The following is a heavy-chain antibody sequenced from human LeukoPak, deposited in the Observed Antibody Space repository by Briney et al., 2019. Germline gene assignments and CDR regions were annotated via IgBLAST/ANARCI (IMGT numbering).Heavy chain of an antibody. CDR2: ISAYNGNT. CDR3: ARDRGRITMIKYYFDY. CDR1: GYTFTSYG. D-gene: IGHD3-22*01. J-gene: IGHJ4*02. Sequence: ASVKVSCKASGYTFTSYGISWVRQAPGQGLEWMGWISAYNGNTNYAQKPQGRGTMTTDTSTSTAYMELRSLRSDDTAVYYCARDRGRITMIKYYFDYWGQGTLVTVSS. V-gene: IGHV1-18*01.